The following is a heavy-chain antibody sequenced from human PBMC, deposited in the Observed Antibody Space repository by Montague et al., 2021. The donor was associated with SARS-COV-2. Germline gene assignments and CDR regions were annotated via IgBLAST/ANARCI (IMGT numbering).Heavy chain of an antibody. J-gene: IGHJ4*02. CDR3: AKDRGGFLGY. D-gene: IGHD3-3*01. CDR1: GFTFSSYA. V-gene: IGHV3-23*03. CDR2: IYSGGSST. Sequence: SLRLSCAASGFTFSSYAMSWVRQAPGKGLEWVSVIYSGGSSTYYADSVKGRFTISRDNSKNTLYLQMNSLRAEDTAVYYCAKDRGGFLGYWGQGTLVTVSS.